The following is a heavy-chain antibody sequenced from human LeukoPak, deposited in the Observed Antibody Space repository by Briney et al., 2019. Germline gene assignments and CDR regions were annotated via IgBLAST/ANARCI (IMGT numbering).Heavy chain of an antibody. J-gene: IGHJ6*03. CDR3: GRVDLRTFHHNYYMDV. V-gene: IGHV3-7*01. CDR1: GXXFSNYW. Sequence: GGSLRLSCAXXGXXFSNYWMGWVRQAPGKGLEWVVNINEDGSEKYYVDSVKGRFTISRDNAKKSLYLQMNSLRAEDTAVYYCGRVDLRTFHHNYYMDVWGKGTTVTVSS. CDR2: INEDGSEK. D-gene: IGHD1-14*01.